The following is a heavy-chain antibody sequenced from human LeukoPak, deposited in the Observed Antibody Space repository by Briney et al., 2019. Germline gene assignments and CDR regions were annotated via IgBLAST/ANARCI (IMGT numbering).Heavy chain of an antibody. J-gene: IGHJ5*02. CDR1: GGSISSGSNY. CDR3: ARDLEGCSSTSCSGWFDP. D-gene: IGHD2-2*01. Sequence: SETLSLTCTVSGGSISSGSNYWCWLRQPAGKGLEWIGRIYSSGSTNYNPSLKSRVTISVDTSKNQFSLKLSSVTAADTAVYYCARDLEGCSSTSCSGWFDPWGQGTLVTVSS. V-gene: IGHV4-61*02. CDR2: IYSSGST.